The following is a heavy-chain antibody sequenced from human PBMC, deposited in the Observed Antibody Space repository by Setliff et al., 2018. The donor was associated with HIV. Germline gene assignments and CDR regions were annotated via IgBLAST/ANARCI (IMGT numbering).Heavy chain of an antibody. Sequence: SETLSLTCTVSGGSISSNDYYWGWIRQPPGRGLEWIGNFHYSGTTYYNPSLKSRVTISVDTSKNQFSLQLSSVTAADTAVYYCAGVQWDLLYVPDAFDIWGQGIMVTVSS. CDR3: AGVQWDLLYVPDAFDI. CDR1: GGSISSNDYY. CDR2: FHYSGTT. V-gene: IGHV4-39*07. J-gene: IGHJ3*02. D-gene: IGHD1-26*01.